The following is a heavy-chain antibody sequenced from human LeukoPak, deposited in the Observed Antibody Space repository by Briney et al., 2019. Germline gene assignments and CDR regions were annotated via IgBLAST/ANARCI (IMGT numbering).Heavy chain of an antibody. J-gene: IGHJ6*03. CDR2: IYYSGST. V-gene: IGHV4-39*07. Sequence: SETLSLTCTVSGGSISSSSYYWGWIRQPPGKGLEWIGSIYYSGSTYYNPSLKSRVTISVDTSKNQFSLKLSSVTAADTAVYYCARVREGYYYYYMDVWGKGTTVTVSS. CDR3: ARVREGYYYYYMDV. CDR1: GGSISSSSYY.